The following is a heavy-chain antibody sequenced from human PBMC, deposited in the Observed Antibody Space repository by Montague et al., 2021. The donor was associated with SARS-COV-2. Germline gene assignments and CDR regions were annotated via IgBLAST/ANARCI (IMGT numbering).Heavy chain of an antibody. D-gene: IGHD3-10*01. CDR1: GGSISSSSHY. Sequence: SETLSLTCTVSGGSISSSSHYWGWIRQPPGKGLEWIGSIFYSGSTDYNPSLKSRVTISVDTSKNQLSLKLSSVTAADTAVYYCASMVRAQVYYFDYWGQGTLVTVSS. CDR2: IFYSGST. J-gene: IGHJ4*02. V-gene: IGHV4-39*01. CDR3: ASMVRAQVYYFDY.